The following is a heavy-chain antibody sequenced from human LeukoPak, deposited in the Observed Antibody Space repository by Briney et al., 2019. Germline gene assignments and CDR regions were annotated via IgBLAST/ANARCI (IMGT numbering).Heavy chain of an antibody. J-gene: IGHJ1*01. V-gene: IGHV3-30*18. Sequence: GGSVRLSCAAWGFTFSIHGMQGVRQSRGKGREGVTDISYDGGTNYYADSVRGRSTISKDNSKSTLFLQMNSLTAEAAAVYYYAKQSGIRSYGAYFPHWGQGTLVTVSS. CDR1: GFTFSIHG. CDR3: AKQSGIRSYGAYFPH. D-gene: IGHD4-17*01. CDR2: ISYDGGTN.